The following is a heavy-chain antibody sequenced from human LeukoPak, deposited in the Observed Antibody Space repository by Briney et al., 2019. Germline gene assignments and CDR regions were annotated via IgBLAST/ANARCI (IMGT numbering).Heavy chain of an antibody. V-gene: IGHV4-34*01. CDR1: GGSFSGYY. J-gene: IGHJ1*01. Sequence: SETLSLTRAVYGGSFSGYYWSWIRQPPGKGLEWIGEINHSGSTNYNPSLKSRVTISVDTSKNQFSLKLSSVTAADTAVYYCARGRSLEHWGQGTLVTVSS. CDR3: ARGRSLEH. CDR2: INHSGST.